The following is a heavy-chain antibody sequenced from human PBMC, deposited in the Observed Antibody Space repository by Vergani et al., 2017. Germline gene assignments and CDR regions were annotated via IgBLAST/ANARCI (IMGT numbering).Heavy chain of an antibody. Sequence: EVQLLESGGGLVQPGGSLRLSCAASGFTFSSYAMSWVRQAPGKGLEWVSAISGSGGSTYYADSVKGRFTISRDNSKNTLYLQMNSPRAEDTAVYYCARGSVQQLVPYYFDYWGQGTLVTVSS. V-gene: IGHV3-23*01. J-gene: IGHJ4*02. D-gene: IGHD6-13*01. CDR1: GFTFSSYA. CDR2: ISGSGGST. CDR3: ARGSVQQLVPYYFDY.